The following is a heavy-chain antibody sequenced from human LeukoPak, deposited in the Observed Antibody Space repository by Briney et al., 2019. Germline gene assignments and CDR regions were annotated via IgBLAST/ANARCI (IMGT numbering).Heavy chain of an antibody. D-gene: IGHD2-15*01. V-gene: IGHV5-10-1*01. CDR2: IDPSDSYT. CDR3: ARHFRSSGGTSSYNPFDY. J-gene: IGHJ4*02. CDR1: GYYFSISW. Sequence: GESLRISCQTSGYYFSISWISWVRQMPGRGLEWRGRIDPSDSYTHYSPSFQGHVTISADKSIRTAYLQWSSLKASDTAMYYCARHFRSSGGTSSYNPFDYWGPGTLVTVSS.